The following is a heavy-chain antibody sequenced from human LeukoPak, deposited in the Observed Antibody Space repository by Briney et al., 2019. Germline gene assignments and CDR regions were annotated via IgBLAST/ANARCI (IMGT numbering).Heavy chain of an antibody. CDR3: ARVYYDSSGYYSGGVDY. V-gene: IGHV1-69*05. D-gene: IGHD3-22*01. CDR1: GGTFSSYA. Sequence: SVKVSCEASGGTFSSYAISWVRQAPGQGLEWMGGIIPIFGTANYAQKFQGRVTITTDESTSTAYMELSSLRSEDTAVYYCARVYYDSSGYYSGGVDYWGQGTLVTVSS. J-gene: IGHJ4*02. CDR2: IIPIFGTA.